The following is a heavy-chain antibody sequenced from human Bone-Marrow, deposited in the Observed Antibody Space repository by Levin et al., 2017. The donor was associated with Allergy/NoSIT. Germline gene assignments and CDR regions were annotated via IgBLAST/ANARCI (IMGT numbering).Heavy chain of an antibody. V-gene: IGHV4-34*01. Sequence: PSETLSLICDVDGGSFSGYYWSWIRQSPGKGLEWIGEIDPTGNTNYNSSLKRRVTISLDTSKKQLSLSLKSVTAADTAFYYCARGPQDPRGGFDVWGQGTMVTVSS. J-gene: IGHJ3*01. CDR3: ARGPQDPRGGFDV. CDR2: IDPTGNT. D-gene: IGHD2-15*01. CDR1: GGSFSGYY.